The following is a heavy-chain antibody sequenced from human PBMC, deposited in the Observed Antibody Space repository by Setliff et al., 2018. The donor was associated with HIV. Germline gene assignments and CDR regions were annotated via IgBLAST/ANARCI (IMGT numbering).Heavy chain of an antibody. Sequence: PGGSLRLSCAASGFSLSGNFMHWVRQAPGKGLMWVSRISRDGTSTSYADSVKGRFTTSRDKNTVYLQMNGLRVDDTAVYYCTRDPSNNYFHFYMDVWSKGTTVTVSS. J-gene: IGHJ6*03. D-gene: IGHD1-1*01. V-gene: IGHV3-74*01. CDR3: TRDPSNNYFHFYMDV. CDR2: ISRDGTST. CDR1: GFSLSGNF.